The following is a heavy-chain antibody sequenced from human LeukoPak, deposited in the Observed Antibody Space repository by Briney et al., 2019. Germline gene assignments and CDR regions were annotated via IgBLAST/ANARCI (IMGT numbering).Heavy chain of an antibody. CDR3: AKSSREYYYDSSGPIDI. J-gene: IGHJ3*02. V-gene: IGHV4-59*01. CDR1: GGSISSYY. D-gene: IGHD3-22*01. Sequence: SETLSLTCTVSGGSISSYYWSWFRQPPGKGLEWIGYIYYSGSTNYNPSLKSRVTISVDTSKNQFSLKLSSVTAADTAVYYCAKSSREYYYDSSGPIDIWGQGTMVTVSS. CDR2: IYYSGST.